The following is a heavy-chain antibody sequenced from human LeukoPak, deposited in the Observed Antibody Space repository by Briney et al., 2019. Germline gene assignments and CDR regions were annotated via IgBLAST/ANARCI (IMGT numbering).Heavy chain of an antibody. Sequence: GGSLRLSCVASGITFSSYSMNWVRQAPGKGLEWVSYISSFSGTINYADSVKGRFTISRDNPKNTLYLQMNSLRVEDTAIYYCASLAAYSNDAEYWGQGTLVTVSS. J-gene: IGHJ4*02. CDR2: ISSFSGTI. V-gene: IGHV3-48*01. CDR3: ASLAAYSNDAEY. CDR1: GITFSSYS. D-gene: IGHD4-11*01.